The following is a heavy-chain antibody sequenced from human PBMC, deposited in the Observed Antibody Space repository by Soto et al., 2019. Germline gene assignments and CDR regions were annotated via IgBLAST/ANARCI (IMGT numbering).Heavy chain of an antibody. J-gene: IGHJ4*02. CDR2: IGPYTGGT. Sequence: QIQLVQSGPEVKRPGASVRVSCKASGYSFVSHGISWVRQAPGQGLEWMAWIGPYTGGTKYAQRLQGRVTVTTDTHTSSVYMELRNLGPDDTAVYYGARDVQHWWDYATGGFDYWGQGTLVAVSS. CDR3: ARDVQHWWDYATGGFDY. V-gene: IGHV1-18*04. CDR1: GYSFVSHG. D-gene: IGHD2-8*02.